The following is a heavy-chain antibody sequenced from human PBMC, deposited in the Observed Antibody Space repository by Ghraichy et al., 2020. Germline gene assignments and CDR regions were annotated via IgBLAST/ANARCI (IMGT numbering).Heavy chain of an antibody. CDR3: ARGPRYYYDSSGYYWSTTSAWDFDY. V-gene: IGHV4-30-2*01. D-gene: IGHD3-22*01. J-gene: IGHJ4*02. Sequence: SQTLSLTCAVSGGSISSGGYSWSWIRQPPGKGLEWIGYIYHSGSTYYNPSLKSRVTISVARSKNQFSLKLSSVTAADTAVYYWARGPRYYYDSSGYYWSTTSAWDFDYWGQGTLVTVSS. CDR2: IYHSGST. CDR1: GGSISSGGYS.